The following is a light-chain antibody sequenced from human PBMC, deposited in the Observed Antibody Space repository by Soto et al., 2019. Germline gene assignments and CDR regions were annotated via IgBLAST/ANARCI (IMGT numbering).Light chain of an antibody. CDR2: GAY. Sequence: EIVLTQSPGTLSLSPGERATLSCRASQSVSSRYLAWYQQKPGQAPRLLIYGAYSRATGIPDRLTGSGSGTDFTLTISRLEPEDFAVYYCQQYGSSPPNFTFGLGTKLEIK. CDR1: QSVSSRY. J-gene: IGKJ2*01. CDR3: QQYGSSPPNFT. V-gene: IGKV3-20*01.